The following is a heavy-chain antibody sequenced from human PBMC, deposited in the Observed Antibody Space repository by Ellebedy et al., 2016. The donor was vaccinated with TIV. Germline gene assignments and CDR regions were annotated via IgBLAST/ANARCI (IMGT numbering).Heavy chain of an antibody. J-gene: IGHJ3*02. CDR2: MNQDGSDK. Sequence: GGSLRLSCAAYGFSFRSYWMSWVRQAPGKGLEWVANMNQDGSDKYYVDSVRGRFTISRDNAKNSLFLQMNSLRAEDTALYYCATDGSYGDYRSPTHAFEMWGQGTMVTVSS. CDR3: ATDGSYGDYRSPTHAFEM. CDR1: GFSFRSYW. V-gene: IGHV3-7*01. D-gene: IGHD4-17*01.